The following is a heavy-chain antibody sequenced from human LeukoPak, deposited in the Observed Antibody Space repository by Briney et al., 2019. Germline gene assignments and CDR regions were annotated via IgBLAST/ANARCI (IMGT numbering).Heavy chain of an antibody. CDR1: GGSISNYY. J-gene: IGHJ5*02. D-gene: IGHD3-3*01. V-gene: IGHV4-59*01. CDR3: ASQRITIFGVVVNWFDP. Sequence: SETLSLTCTVSGGSISNYYWSWIRQPPGKGLEWIGYIYYSGSTNYNPSLKSRVTISVDTSKNQFSPKLSSVTAADTAVYYCASQRITIFGVVVNWFDPWGQGTLVTVSS. CDR2: IYYSGST.